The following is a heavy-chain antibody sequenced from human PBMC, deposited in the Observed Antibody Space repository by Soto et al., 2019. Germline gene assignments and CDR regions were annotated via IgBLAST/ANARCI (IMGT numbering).Heavy chain of an antibody. Sequence: ASVKVSCKASGYTFTIYGIIWVLQAPGQGLEWMGYISPNSGATTYAQNLQGRLTLTTDTSTSTAYMELRSLSSDDTAIYYCVREMWTRGAQQKLFDSLSRGAMGTGSS. CDR2: ISPNSGAT. V-gene: IGHV1-18*01. J-gene: IGHJ5*01. D-gene: IGHD1-1*01. CDR1: GYTFTIYG. CDR3: VREMWTRGAQQKLFDS.